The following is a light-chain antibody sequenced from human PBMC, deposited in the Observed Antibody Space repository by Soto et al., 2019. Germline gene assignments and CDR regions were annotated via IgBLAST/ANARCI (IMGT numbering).Light chain of an antibody. CDR2: EAS. J-gene: IGKJ1*01. Sequence: EIVLTQSPATLSLSPGERATLSCRASQSVSSYLAWYQQRPGQAPRLLIYEASNRATGIPARFSGSGSGTDFTLTISSLEPEDFALYYCQHRSNWPTTCVQGT. CDR1: QSVSSY. V-gene: IGKV3-11*01. CDR3: QHRSNWPTT.